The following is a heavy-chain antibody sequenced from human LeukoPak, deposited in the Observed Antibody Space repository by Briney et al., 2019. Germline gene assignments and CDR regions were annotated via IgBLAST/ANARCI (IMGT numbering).Heavy chain of an antibody. CDR1: GFTFSSYS. Sequence: GGSLRLSCAASGFTFSSYSMNWVRQAPGKGLEWVSSISSSSSYIYYADSVKGRFTISRDNAKNSLYLQMNSLRAEVTAVYYCARFEYSSSWTYFDYWGQGTLVTVSS. J-gene: IGHJ4*02. V-gene: IGHV3-21*01. CDR3: ARFEYSSSWTYFDY. D-gene: IGHD6-13*01. CDR2: ISSSSSYI.